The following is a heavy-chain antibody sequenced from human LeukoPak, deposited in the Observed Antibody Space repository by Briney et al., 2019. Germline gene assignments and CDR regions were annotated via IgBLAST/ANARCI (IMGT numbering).Heavy chain of an antibody. CDR1: GFIVSTSH. Sequence: GGSLRLSCAVSGFIVSTSHTSWVRQAPGKGLEWVSYISSSGSTIYYADSVKGRFTISRDNAKNSLYLQMNSLRAEDTAVYYCAELGITMIGGVWGKGTTVTISS. D-gene: IGHD3-10*02. J-gene: IGHJ6*04. CDR2: ISSSGSTI. CDR3: AELGITMIGGV. V-gene: IGHV3-48*03.